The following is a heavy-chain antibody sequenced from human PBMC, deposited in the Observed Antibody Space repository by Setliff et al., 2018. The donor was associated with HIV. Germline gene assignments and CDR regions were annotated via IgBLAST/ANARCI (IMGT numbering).Heavy chain of an antibody. CDR1: GCSISSHY. J-gene: IGHJ4*02. CDR3: ARGGFYSSDYYLLDY. D-gene: IGHD6-19*01. V-gene: IGHV4-59*11. Sequence: SETLSLTCTVSGCSISSHYWSWIRQPPGKGLEWIGYIYYSGSTNYNPSLKSRVTISVDTSKKQFSLKLDSVTAADTAVYYCARGGFYSSDYYLLDYWGQGTLVTVSS. CDR2: IYYSGST.